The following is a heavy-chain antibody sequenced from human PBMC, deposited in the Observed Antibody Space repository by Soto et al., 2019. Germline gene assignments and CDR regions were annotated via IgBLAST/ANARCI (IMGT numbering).Heavy chain of an antibody. J-gene: IGHJ4*02. CDR2: IYHSGST. CDR3: ARLSGIAAAGTRSDY. CDR1: GGSISSSNW. D-gene: IGHD6-13*01. Sequence: SETLSLTCAVSGGSISSSNWWCWVRQPPGKGLEWIGEIYHSGSTNYNPSLKSRVTISVDKSKNQFSLKLSSVTAADTAVYYCARLSGIAAAGTRSDYWGQGTLVTVSS. V-gene: IGHV4-4*02.